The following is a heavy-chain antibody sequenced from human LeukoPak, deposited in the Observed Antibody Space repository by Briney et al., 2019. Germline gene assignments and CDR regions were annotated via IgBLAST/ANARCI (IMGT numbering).Heavy chain of an antibody. CDR2: MNPNSGDT. V-gene: IGHV1-8*01. Sequence: GASVKVSCKASGYTFTSYDISWVRQAAGQGLEWMGWMNPNSGDTGYAQKFQGRVTMTRNTSITTAYMELSSLRSGDTAVYYCAKRGSNYGDFDSWGQGTLVTVSS. D-gene: IGHD5-18*01. CDR1: GYTFTSYD. CDR3: AKRGSNYGDFDS. J-gene: IGHJ4*02.